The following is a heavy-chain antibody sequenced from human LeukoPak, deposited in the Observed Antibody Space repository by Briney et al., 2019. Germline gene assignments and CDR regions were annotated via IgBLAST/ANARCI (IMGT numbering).Heavy chain of an antibody. D-gene: IGHD1-7*01. Sequence: SSETLSLTCAVYGGSFNGHRWTWIRQPPGKGLEWIGEINHSGSTNSNPSLKSRVTISVDTSKNQFSLKLSSVTAADTAVYYCARGPVGGTTYNDGDAFDIWGQGTMVTVSS. CDR1: GGSFNGHR. CDR3: ARGPVGGTTYNDGDAFDI. J-gene: IGHJ3*02. V-gene: IGHV4-34*01. CDR2: INHSGST.